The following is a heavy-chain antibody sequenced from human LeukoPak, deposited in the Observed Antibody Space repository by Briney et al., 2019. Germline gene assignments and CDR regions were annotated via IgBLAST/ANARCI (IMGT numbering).Heavy chain of an antibody. Sequence: TTSETLSLTCTVSGGSISSYYWSWIRQPPGKGLEWIGNIYYSGSTNYNPSLKSRVTISVDTSKNQFSLKLSSVTAADPAVYYCTRGSIAYYYMDVWGKGTTVTISS. J-gene: IGHJ6*03. CDR2: IYYSGST. V-gene: IGHV4-59*01. CDR3: TRGSIAYYYMDV. D-gene: IGHD3-22*01. CDR1: GGSISSYY.